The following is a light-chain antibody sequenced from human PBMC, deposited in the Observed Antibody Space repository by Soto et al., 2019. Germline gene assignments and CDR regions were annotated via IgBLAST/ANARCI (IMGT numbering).Light chain of an antibody. CDR2: AAS. Sequence: DIQMTQSPSSLAVSIGDRITITCRSSQSISVYLNWYQKKPGTPPNLLIYAASNLQSGVPTRFIASGSETDFTLTISSLQPDDFASYYCQTRYRIPYTVGQGTKLEI. CDR1: QSISVY. J-gene: IGKJ2*01. V-gene: IGKV1-39*01. CDR3: QTRYRIPYT.